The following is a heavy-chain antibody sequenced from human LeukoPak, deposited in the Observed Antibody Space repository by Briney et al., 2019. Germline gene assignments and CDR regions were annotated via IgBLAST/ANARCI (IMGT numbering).Heavy chain of an antibody. CDR1: GYTFTSYG. D-gene: IGHD3-22*01. CDR3: ARDPIDYYDSSGFDY. CDR2: ISAYNGNT. V-gene: IGHV1-18*01. Sequence: ASVKVSCKASGYTFTSYGISWVRQAPGQGLEWMGWISAYNGNTNYAQKLQGRVTMTTDTSTSTAYMELRSLRSDDTAVYYCARDPIDYYDSSGFDYWGRGTLVTVSS. J-gene: IGHJ4*02.